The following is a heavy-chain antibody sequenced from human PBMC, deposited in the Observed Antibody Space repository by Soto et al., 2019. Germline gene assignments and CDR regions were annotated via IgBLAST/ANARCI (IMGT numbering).Heavy chain of an antibody. CDR2: ISSSSSTI. CDR3: ARREDCGGDCWYFDL. D-gene: IGHD2-21*02. J-gene: IGHJ2*01. CDR1: GFTFSSYS. Sequence: GGSLRLSCAASGFTFSSYSMNRVRQAPGKGLEWVSYISSSSSTIYYADSVKGRFTISRDNAKNSLYLQMNSLRDEDTAVYYCARREDCGGDCWYFDLWGRGTLVTVSS. V-gene: IGHV3-48*02.